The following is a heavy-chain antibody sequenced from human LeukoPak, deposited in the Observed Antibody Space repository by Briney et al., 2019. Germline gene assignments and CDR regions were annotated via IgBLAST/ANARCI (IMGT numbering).Heavy chain of an antibody. V-gene: IGHV3-43*01. CDR1: GFTFEDYT. D-gene: IGHD6-13*01. CDR3: TKARPGILAVAPDT. J-gene: IGHJ5*02. Sequence: GGSVRLSCAASGFTFEDYTMHWVRQPPGKGLEWVSLITWDGGNTYYADSLKGRFTISRDNSKYSLYLQMNSLRIEDTALYYCTKARPGILAVAPDTWGQGTLVTVSS. CDR2: ITWDGGNT.